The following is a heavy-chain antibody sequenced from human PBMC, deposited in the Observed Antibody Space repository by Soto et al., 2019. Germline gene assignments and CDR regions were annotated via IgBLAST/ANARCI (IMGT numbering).Heavy chain of an antibody. CDR1: GRAISNYY. V-gene: IGHV4-59*01. CDR2: IYSSGST. CDR3: ARDHPHSYGVYYFDY. Sequence: DTLSLTFNNSGRAISNYYWNGIRQSPGKGLEWIGYIYSSGSTHYNPSLQNRVTISIDTSKNQVSLKVNSVTAADTAVYYCARDHPHSYGVYYFDYWGQGT. D-gene: IGHD5-18*01. J-gene: IGHJ4*02.